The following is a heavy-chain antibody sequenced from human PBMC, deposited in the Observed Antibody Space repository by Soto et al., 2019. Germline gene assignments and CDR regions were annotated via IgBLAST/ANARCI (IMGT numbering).Heavy chain of an antibody. D-gene: IGHD3-3*01. CDR1: GFTFSSYA. J-gene: IGHJ5*02. V-gene: IGHV3-23*01. Sequence: GGSLRLSCAASGFTFSSYAMSWVRQAPGKGLEWVSAISGSGGSTYYADSVKGRFTISRDKSKNTLYLQMNSLRAEDTAVYYGAKDRSSATSFGVVLANWFDPWGQGTLVTVSS. CDR2: ISGSGGST. CDR3: AKDRSSATSFGVVLANWFDP.